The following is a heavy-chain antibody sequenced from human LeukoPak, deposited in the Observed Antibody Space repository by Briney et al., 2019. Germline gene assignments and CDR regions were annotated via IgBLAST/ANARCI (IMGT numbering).Heavy chain of an antibody. D-gene: IGHD3-22*01. V-gene: IGHV3-23*01. CDR2: ISGSGGST. CDR3: AKIVGISSGYSGDYFDY. CDR1: GFTFSSYA. J-gene: IGHJ4*02. Sequence: GGSLRLSCAASGFTFSSYAMSWVRQAPGKGLEWVSAISGSGGSTYYADSVKGRFTISRDNSKNTLYLQMNSLRAEDTAVYYCAKIVGISSGYSGDYFDYWGQGTLVTVSS.